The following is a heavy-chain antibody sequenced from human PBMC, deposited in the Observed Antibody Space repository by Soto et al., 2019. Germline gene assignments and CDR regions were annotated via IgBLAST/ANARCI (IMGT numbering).Heavy chain of an antibody. CDR1: GGSISSYGYY. D-gene: IGHD5-12*01. Sequence: QLLLQESGPGLVKPSETLSLTCTVSGGSISSYGYYWGWIRQPPGKGLEGIGSIYYSGNSYYNPSPKSRVTISVDTSKNQVSRTLSSVTAADTAVYYCARHEVVATMLPDAFDIWGQGTMVNVSS. CDR3: ARHEVVATMLPDAFDI. J-gene: IGHJ3*02. CDR2: IYYSGNS. V-gene: IGHV4-39*01.